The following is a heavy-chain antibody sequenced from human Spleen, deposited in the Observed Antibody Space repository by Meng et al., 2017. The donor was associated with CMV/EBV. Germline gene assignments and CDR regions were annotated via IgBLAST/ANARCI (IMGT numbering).Heavy chain of an antibody. Sequence: GGSLRLSCAASGFTFSSYEMNWVRQASGKGLEGVSHISSSGSTIYYADSVKSRFTISRDKAKNSLYLQMNSLRAEDTAVYYCARDWLGFWSGYYYGMDVWGQGTTITVSS. CDR1: GFTFSSYE. D-gene: IGHD3-3*01. CDR2: ISSSGSTI. V-gene: IGHV3-48*03. J-gene: IGHJ6*02. CDR3: ARDWLGFWSGYYYGMDV.